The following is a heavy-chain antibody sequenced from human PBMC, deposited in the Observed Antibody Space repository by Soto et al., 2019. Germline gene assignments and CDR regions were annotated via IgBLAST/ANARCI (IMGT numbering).Heavy chain of an antibody. CDR1: GFTFSTYA. D-gene: IGHD3-9*01. V-gene: IGHV3-30-3*01. Sequence: GGSLRLSCEASGFTFSTYAMHWVRQAPGKGLEWVAVISYDGSNKYYADSVKGRFTISRDNSKNTLYLQMNSLRAEDTAVYYCARGDYDILTAYGMDVWGQGTTVTVSS. J-gene: IGHJ6*02. CDR2: ISYDGSNK. CDR3: ARGDYDILTAYGMDV.